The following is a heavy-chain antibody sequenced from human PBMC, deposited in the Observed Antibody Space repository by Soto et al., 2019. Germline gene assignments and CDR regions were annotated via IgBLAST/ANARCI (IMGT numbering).Heavy chain of an antibody. CDR3: AHVLVGVANYGMDV. J-gene: IGHJ6*02. Sequence: QITLKESGPTLVKPTQTLTLTCTFSGFSLSTSGVGVGWIRQPPGQALEWLARIYWDDGKRYSPSLTSRLTITKDTYKNQVVLTMTNMDPVDTATYYCAHVLVGVANYGMDVWGQGTTVTVSS. D-gene: IGHD2-15*01. V-gene: IGHV2-5*02. CDR2: IYWDDGK. CDR1: GFSLSTSGVG.